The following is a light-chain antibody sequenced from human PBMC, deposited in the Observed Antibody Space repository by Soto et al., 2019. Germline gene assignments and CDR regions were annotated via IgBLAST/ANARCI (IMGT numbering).Light chain of an antibody. V-gene: IGKV1-5*03. CDR2: KAS. CDR3: QQYDSYPIT. Sequence: DIQMTQSPSTLSASVGDRVTITCRASQSISSGLAWYQQKPGKAPKLLIYKASSLQSGVPSRFSGSGSGTEFTLTISSLQADDFATYYCQQYDSYPITFGQGTRLEI. J-gene: IGKJ5*01. CDR1: QSISSG.